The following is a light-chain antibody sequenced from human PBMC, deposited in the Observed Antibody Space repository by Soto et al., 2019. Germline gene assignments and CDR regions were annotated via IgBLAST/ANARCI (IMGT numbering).Light chain of an antibody. CDR1: QSLSTSY. CDR2: GTS. J-gene: IGKJ2*01. V-gene: IGKV3-20*01. CDR3: QQYAASPKT. Sequence: EIVLTQSPAPLSLSLGERATLSCRASQSLSTSYLAWYQQKPGQAPRLLIYGTSRRATGIPDRFSGSGSGTDFTLTITRLEPEDFAVYYCQQYAASPKTFGLGTKLEIK.